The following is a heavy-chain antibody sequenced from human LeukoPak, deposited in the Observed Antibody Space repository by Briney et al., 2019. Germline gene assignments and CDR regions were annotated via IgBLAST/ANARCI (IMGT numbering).Heavy chain of an antibody. CDR2: IYTSGST. V-gene: IGHV4-61*02. CDR1: GGSISSGSYY. D-gene: IGHD3-22*01. CDR3: ARDDYDSSGHIKGAFDY. Sequence: PSQTLSLTCTVSGGSISSGSYYWSWIRQPAGKGLEWIGRIYTSGSTNYNPSLKSRVTISVDTSKNQFSLKLSSVTAADTAVYYCARDDYDSSGHIKGAFDYWGQGTLVTVSS. J-gene: IGHJ4*02.